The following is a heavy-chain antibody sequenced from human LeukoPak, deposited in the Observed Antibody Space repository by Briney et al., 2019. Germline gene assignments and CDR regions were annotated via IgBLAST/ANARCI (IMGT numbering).Heavy chain of an antibody. V-gene: IGHV1-69*13. J-gene: IGHJ4*02. Sequence: SVKVSCNASGGTFSSYAISWVRQAPAQGLEWMGGIIPIFGTANYAQKFQGRVTITADESTSTAYMELSSLRSEDTAVYYCARVDTYCGGDCYDPTDFDYWGQGTLVTVSS. D-gene: IGHD2-21*01. CDR1: GGTFSSYA. CDR3: ARVDTYCGGDCYDPTDFDY. CDR2: IIPIFGTA.